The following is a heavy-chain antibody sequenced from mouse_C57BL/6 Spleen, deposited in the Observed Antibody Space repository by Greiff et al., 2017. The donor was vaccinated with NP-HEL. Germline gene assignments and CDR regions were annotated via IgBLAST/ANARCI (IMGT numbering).Heavy chain of an antibody. Sequence: VQLQQSGPGLVKPSQSLSLTCSVTGYSITSGYYWNWIRQFPGNKLEWMGYISYDGSNNYNPSLKNRISITRDTSKNQFFLKLNSVTTEDTATYYCARDLPYYGSNYFDYWGQGTTLTVSS. CDR3: ARDLPYYGSNYFDY. D-gene: IGHD1-1*01. CDR1: GYSITSGYY. CDR2: ISYDGSN. V-gene: IGHV3-6*01. J-gene: IGHJ2*01.